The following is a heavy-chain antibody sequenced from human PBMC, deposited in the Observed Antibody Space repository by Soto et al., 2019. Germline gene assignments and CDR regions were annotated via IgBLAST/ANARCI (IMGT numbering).Heavy chain of an antibody. J-gene: IGHJ4*02. CDR1: GDSISSSKW. CDR3: ARGERQDQRDY. Sequence: PSETLSLTCAVSGDSISSSKWWSWVRQPPGKGLEWIWEIYHSGSTNYNPSLKSRVIISVDKSKNQFSLKLSSVTDADTAVYYWARGERQDQRDYWGEGTLATVSS. V-gene: IGHV4-4*02. CDR2: IYHSGST. D-gene: IGHD6-25*01.